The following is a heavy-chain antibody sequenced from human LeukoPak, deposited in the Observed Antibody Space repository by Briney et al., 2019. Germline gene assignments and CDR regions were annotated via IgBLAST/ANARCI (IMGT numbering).Heavy chain of an antibody. CDR2: IYYSGST. Sequence: KASETLSLTCTVSGGSISSSSYYWGWIRQPPGKGLEWIGSIYYSGSTYYNPSLKSRVTISVDTSKNQFSLKLSSVTAADTAVYYCARHPNRYYFDYWGQGTLVTVSS. J-gene: IGHJ4*02. CDR1: GGSISSSSYY. CDR3: ARHPNRYYFDY. D-gene: IGHD1-14*01. V-gene: IGHV4-39*01.